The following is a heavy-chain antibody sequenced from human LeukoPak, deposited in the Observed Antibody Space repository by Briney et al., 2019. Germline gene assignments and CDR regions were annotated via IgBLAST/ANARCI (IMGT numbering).Heavy chain of an antibody. J-gene: IGHJ4*02. CDR2: ISGSGGRT. CDR3: ASLGVVVPAAMGFDY. Sequence: GGSLRLSCAASGFTFSSYAMSWVRQAPRKGLEWVSAISGSGGRTYYADSVKGRFTISRDNSKNTLYLQMNSLRAEDTAVYYCASLGVVVPAAMGFDYWGQGTLVTVSS. CDR1: GFTFSSYA. D-gene: IGHD2-2*01. V-gene: IGHV3-23*01.